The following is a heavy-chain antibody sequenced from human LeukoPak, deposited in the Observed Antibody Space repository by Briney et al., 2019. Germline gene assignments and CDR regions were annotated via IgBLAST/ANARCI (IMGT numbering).Heavy chain of an antibody. CDR3: AKCDSSDWYVPTLDY. Sequence: GGSLRLSCTASGFTFSNYAMNWVRQAPGKGLEWVSIISGRGNSTYYAASVRGRFIISRDNSQNTLFLQMNSLRAEDTAVYYCAKCDSSDWYVPTLDYWGQGTLVTVSS. J-gene: IGHJ4*02. CDR1: GFTFSNYA. CDR2: ISGRGNST. V-gene: IGHV3-23*01. D-gene: IGHD6-19*01.